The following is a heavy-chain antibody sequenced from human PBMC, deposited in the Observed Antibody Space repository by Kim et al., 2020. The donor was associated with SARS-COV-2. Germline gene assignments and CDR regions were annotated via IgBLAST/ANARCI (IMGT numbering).Heavy chain of an antibody. D-gene: IGHD6-6*01. CDR1: GFTFSDYA. CDR2: ISYDGLNK. CDR3: AKGEVVYSSSPPFDS. V-gene: IGHV3-30*18. J-gene: IGHJ4*01. Sequence: GGSLRLSCAASGFTFSDYAIHWLRQAPGKGPEWVVVISYDGLNKHYADSAKVRFTISRDNSRNTVYLQMNSLRADDTAVYHCAKGEVVYSSSPPFDSWG.